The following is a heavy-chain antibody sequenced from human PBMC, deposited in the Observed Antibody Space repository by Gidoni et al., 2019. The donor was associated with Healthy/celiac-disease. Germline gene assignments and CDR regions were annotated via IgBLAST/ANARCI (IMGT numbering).Heavy chain of an antibody. Sequence: QVQLQESGPGLVKPSETLSLTCTVSGGSISSYYWSWIRQPPGKGLEWIGYIYYSGSTNYNPSLKSRVTISVDTSKNQFSLKLSSVTAADTAVYYCAREAVEYHRAGYSYESYYFDYWGQGTLVTVSS. CDR1: GGSISSYY. J-gene: IGHJ4*02. D-gene: IGHD5-18*01. CDR2: IYYSGST. V-gene: IGHV4-59*01. CDR3: AREAVEYHRAGYSYESYYFDY.